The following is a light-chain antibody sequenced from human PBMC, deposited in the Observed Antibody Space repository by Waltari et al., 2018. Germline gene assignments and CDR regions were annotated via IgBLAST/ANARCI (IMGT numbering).Light chain of an antibody. J-gene: IGLJ3*02. Sequence: QSAPTQPPSASGSPGQSVTISCTGTSSDVGGYNYVSWYQHHPGKAPKLLIYEVYKRPSGVPERFSGSKSGNTASLTVSGLQPEDEADYYCDSYAGSNNFVVFGGGTKLTVL. CDR3: DSYAGSNNFVV. CDR2: EVY. CDR1: SSDVGGYNY. V-gene: IGLV2-8*01.